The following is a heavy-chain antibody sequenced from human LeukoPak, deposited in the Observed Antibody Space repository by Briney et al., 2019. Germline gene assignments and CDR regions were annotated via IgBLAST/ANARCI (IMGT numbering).Heavy chain of an antibody. V-gene: IGHV4-39*07. CDR1: GGSISSSSYY. CDR3: ARIYSSSWFLNWFDP. Sequence: SETLSLTCTVSGGSISSSSYYWGWIRQPPGKGLECIGTIYHSGSTYYNPSLKSRVTISIDTSKNQFSLKLNSVTAADTAVYYCARIYSSSWFLNWFDPWGQGTLVTVSS. J-gene: IGHJ5*02. CDR2: IYHSGST. D-gene: IGHD6-13*01.